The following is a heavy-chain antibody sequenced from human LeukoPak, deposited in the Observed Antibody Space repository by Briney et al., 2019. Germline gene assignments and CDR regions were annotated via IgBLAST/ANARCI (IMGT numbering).Heavy chain of an antibody. CDR3: ARAIVTTIPFDY. J-gene: IGHJ4*02. Sequence: GSLRLSCAASGFSFSSYAMSWVRQAPGKGLEWIGEINHSGSTNYNLSLKSRVTISVDTSKNQFSLKLSSVTAADTAVYYCARAIVTTIPFDYWGQGTLVTVSS. V-gene: IGHV4-34*01. CDR1: GFSFSSYA. D-gene: IGHD4-11*01. CDR2: INHSGST.